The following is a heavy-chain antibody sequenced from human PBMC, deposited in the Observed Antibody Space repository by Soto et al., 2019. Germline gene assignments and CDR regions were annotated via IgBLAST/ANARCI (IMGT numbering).Heavy chain of an antibody. V-gene: IGHV3-30-3*01. Sequence: QVQLVESGGGVVQPGRSLRLSCAASGFIFSSYAMHWVRQAPGKGLEWVAVISYDGSSKYYADSVKGRFTISRDNSKNTLYLQMHSLSAEDTAVYYCTRADPTVTLSVFDPWGQGTLVTVSS. CDR3: TRADPTVTLSVFDP. J-gene: IGHJ5*02. CDR2: ISYDGSSK. D-gene: IGHD4-17*01. CDR1: GFIFSSYA.